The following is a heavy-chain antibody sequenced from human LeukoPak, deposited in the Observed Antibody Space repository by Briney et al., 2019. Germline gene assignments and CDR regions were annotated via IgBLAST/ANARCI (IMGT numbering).Heavy chain of an antibody. D-gene: IGHD6-25*01. V-gene: IGHV5-51*01. CDR1: GCSFTSYW. CDR2: IYPGDSDT. J-gene: IGHJ3*02. Sequence: GGALQISCKGSGCSFTSYWIGWGRQMPGKGLEGMGIIYPGDSDTRYSPSFQGQVTISADKSISTAYLQWSSLKASDTAMYYCARKVSSIAAFDAFDIWGQGTMVTVSS. CDR3: ARKVSSIAAFDAFDI.